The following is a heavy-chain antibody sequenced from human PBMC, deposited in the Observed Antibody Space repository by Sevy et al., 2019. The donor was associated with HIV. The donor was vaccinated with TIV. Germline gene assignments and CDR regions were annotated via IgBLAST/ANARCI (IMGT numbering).Heavy chain of an antibody. D-gene: IGHD2-15*01. Sequence: GESLKISCQASGYSFTAHWIGWVRQMPGKGLGWMGILFPGNSDVRSFQGQVTVSVDRSTNTAYLQWGSLTASDSAIYYCARGGHLSLDAFDVWGLGTMFTVSS. J-gene: IGHJ3*01. CDR2: LFPGNSDV. CDR3: ARGGHLSLDAFDV. V-gene: IGHV5-51*01. CDR1: GYSFTAHW.